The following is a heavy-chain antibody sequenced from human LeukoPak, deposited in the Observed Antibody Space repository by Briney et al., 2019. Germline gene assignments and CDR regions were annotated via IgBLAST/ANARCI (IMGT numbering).Heavy chain of an antibody. Sequence: SVKVSCKASGGTFSSYAISWVRQAPGQGLEWVGGIIPIFGTANYAQKFQGRVTITADKSTSTAYMELSSLRSEDTAVYYCARAPRSGYCSGGSCYELGYGMDVWGKGTTVTVSS. J-gene: IGHJ6*04. D-gene: IGHD2-15*01. CDR2: IIPIFGTA. V-gene: IGHV1-69*06. CDR3: ARAPRSGYCSGGSCYELGYGMDV. CDR1: GGTFSSYA.